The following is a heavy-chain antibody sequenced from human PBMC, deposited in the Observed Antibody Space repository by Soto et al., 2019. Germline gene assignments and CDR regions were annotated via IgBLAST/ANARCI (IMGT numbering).Heavy chain of an antibody. V-gene: IGHV3-15*01. J-gene: IGHJ3*02. CDR3: TTEGSIVGAIDAFDI. CDR1: GFTFYNAW. Sequence: PGGSRSLSCSAAGFTFYNAWMSWFRQAPGKGLEWVGRIKSKTHGGTTEYAAAVKGRFTISRDDSKNTLYLQMNSLKTEDTAVYYCTTEGSIVGAIDAFDIWGQGTMVTVSS. CDR2: IKSKTHGGTT. D-gene: IGHD1-26*01.